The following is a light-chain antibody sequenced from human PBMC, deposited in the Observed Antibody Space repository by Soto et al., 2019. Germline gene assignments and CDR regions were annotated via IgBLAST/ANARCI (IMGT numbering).Light chain of an antibody. CDR3: SSFAATHTYI. J-gene: IGLJ1*01. CDR1: SIVVGDPDF. V-gene: IGLV2-11*01. Sequence: QSVLTQPRSVPGSPGQSVTISCTGTSIVVGDPDFVSWYQQHPGKAPKLMIYVVTKRPSGVPGRFSGSKSGNTASLTISGLQDEDEADYYCSSFAATHTYIFGTGTKVTVL. CDR2: VVT.